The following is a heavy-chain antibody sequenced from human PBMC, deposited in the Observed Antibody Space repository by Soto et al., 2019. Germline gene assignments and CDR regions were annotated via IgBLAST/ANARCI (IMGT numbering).Heavy chain of an antibody. CDR1: GGTFNSYG. V-gene: IGHV1-69*01. D-gene: IGHD2-21*02. J-gene: IGHJ4*02. CDR3: ARGATPYCGGDCDFDF. Sequence: QVQLVQSGAEVKKPGSSVKVSCKASGGTFNSYGFNWVRQAPGHGLEWLGGIIPALGRPNYAQNFQGRVTITADDSTSTAYMELSSLTYDDTAIYYCARGATPYCGGDCDFDFWGQGSLVTVSS. CDR2: IIPALGRP.